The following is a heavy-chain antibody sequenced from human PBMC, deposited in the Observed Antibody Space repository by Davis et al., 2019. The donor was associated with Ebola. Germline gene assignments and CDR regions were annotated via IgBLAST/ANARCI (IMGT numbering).Heavy chain of an antibody. D-gene: IGHD2-15*01. V-gene: IGHV1-8*01. CDR2: MNPNSGNT. J-gene: IGHJ4*02. CDR1: GYTFTSYD. CDR3: ARVRGDCSGGSCYFDY. Sequence: ASVKVSCKASGYTFTSYDINWVRQATGQGLEWMGWMNPNSGNTGYAQKFQGRVTMTRNTSISTAYMELSSLRSEDTAVYYCARVRGDCSGGSCYFDYWGQGTLVTVSS.